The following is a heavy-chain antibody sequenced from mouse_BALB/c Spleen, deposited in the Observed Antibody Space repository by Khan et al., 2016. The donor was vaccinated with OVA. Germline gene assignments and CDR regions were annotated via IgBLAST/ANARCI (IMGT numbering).Heavy chain of an antibody. CDR3: AKNYRYDVYFDY. CDR2: IYPYNDDT. CDR1: GYTFTSYV. D-gene: IGHD2-14*01. Sequence: VQLQQSGPELVKPGASVKMSCKASGYTFTSYVMHWLRQKPGQGLEWIGYIYPYNDDTKYNEKFKGKATLTSDKSSSTAYMELGSLTSEDSAVYYWAKNYRYDVYFDYWGQGTTLTVSS. J-gene: IGHJ2*01. V-gene: IGHV1S136*01.